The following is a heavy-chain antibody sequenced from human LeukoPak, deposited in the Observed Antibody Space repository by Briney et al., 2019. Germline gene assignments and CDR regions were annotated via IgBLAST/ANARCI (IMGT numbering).Heavy chain of an antibody. CDR1: GFTFIDYS. V-gene: IGHV3-48*01. CDR3: ARADSIAAAGTVWFDP. CDR2: ISTSSWTI. Sequence: SGGSLRLSCEGSGFTFIDYSLNWVRQAPGKGLEWISYISTSSWTIYYADSVKGRFTVSRDNAKNSLYLQMNSLRADDTAVYYCARADSIAAAGTVWFDPWGQGTLVTVSS. J-gene: IGHJ5*02. D-gene: IGHD6-13*01.